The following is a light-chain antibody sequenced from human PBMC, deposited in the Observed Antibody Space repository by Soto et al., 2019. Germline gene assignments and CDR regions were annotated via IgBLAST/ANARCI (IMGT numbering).Light chain of an antibody. CDR3: QQRSNWPRT. CDR2: DAS. J-gene: IGKJ1*01. Sequence: EIVLTQSPATLSLSPGERGSLSCRASQSVGSSLAWYQQKPGQAPSLLIYDASNRATGIPARFSGSGSGTDFTLTISSLEPEDFAVYYCQQRSNWPRTFGQGTKVEIK. CDR1: QSVGSS. V-gene: IGKV3-11*01.